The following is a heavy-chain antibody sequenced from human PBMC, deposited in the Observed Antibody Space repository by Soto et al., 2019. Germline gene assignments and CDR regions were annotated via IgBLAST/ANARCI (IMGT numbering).Heavy chain of an antibody. V-gene: IGHV1-2*04. CDR2: INPNSGGT. CDR1: VYTFTGYY. Sequence: ASVKVSCNASVYTFTGYYMHWVRQAPGQGLEWMGWINPNSGGTNYAQKFQGWVTMTRDTSISTAYMELSRLRSDDTAVYYCATANYDFWSGSPLYGMDVWGQGTTVTVSS. D-gene: IGHD3-3*01. J-gene: IGHJ6*02. CDR3: ATANYDFWSGSPLYGMDV.